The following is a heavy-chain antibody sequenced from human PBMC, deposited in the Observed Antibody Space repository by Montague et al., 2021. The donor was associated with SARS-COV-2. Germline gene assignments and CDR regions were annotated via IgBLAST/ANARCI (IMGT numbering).Heavy chain of an antibody. D-gene: IGHD3-10*01. J-gene: IGHJ6*02. CDR1: GGSISSGGYS. V-gene: IGHV4-30-2*01. Sequence: TLSLTCAVSGGSISSGGYSWNWIRQPQGKGLEWIGYINHSGSTNYNLSLKSRVTISLASTKCQFSLNLTSVTAADTAVYYCARGSRVRGGKVYHGVDVWGQGTTVTVSS. CDR3: ARGSRVRGGKVYHGVDV. CDR2: INHSGST.